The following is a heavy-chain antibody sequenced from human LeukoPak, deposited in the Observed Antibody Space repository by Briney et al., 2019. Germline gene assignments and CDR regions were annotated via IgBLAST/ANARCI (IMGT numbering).Heavy chain of an antibody. Sequence: ASVKVSCKASGYTFTGYYMHWVRQAPGQGLEWMGWISAYNGNTNYAQKLQGRVTMTTDTSTSTAYMELRSLRSDNTAVYYCARVGLRQYYFDYWGQGTLVTVSS. CDR1: GYTFTGYY. CDR3: ARVGLRQYYFDY. V-gene: IGHV1-18*04. D-gene: IGHD4-17*01. J-gene: IGHJ4*02. CDR2: ISAYNGNT.